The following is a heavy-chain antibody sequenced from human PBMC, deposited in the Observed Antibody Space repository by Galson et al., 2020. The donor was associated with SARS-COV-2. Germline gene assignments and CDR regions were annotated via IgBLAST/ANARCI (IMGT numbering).Heavy chain of an antibody. Sequence: GESLKISCAASGFTFSSYAMHWVRQAPGKGLEWVAVISYDGSNKYYADSVKGRFTISRDNSKNTLYLQMNSLRAEDTAVYYCARPFPLLLWFGEYYFDYWGQGTLVTVSS. D-gene: IGHD3-10*01. CDR1: GFTFSSYA. CDR3: ARPFPLLLWFGEYYFDY. CDR2: ISYDGSNK. J-gene: IGHJ4*02. V-gene: IGHV3-30*01.